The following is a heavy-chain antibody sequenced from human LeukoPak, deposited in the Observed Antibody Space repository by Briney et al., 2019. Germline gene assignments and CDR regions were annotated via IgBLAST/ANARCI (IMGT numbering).Heavy chain of an antibody. CDR3: ARPISQVFDV. Sequence: SETLSLTCIVSVGSMSSESYYWAWIRQPPGKGLEWIGSTYYSGSTYYNPSLKSRVTISEDTSKNQFSLKLSSVNAADTAVYYFARPISQVFDVWGQGTMVIVSS. V-gene: IGHV4-39*01. CDR1: VGSMSSESYY. J-gene: IGHJ3*01. CDR2: TYYSGST. D-gene: IGHD3-3*02.